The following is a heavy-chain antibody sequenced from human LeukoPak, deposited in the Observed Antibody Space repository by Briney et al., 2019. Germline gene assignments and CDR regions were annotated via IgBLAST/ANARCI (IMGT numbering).Heavy chain of an antibody. D-gene: IGHD3-22*01. CDR2: INHSGST. V-gene: IGHV4-34*01. CDR3: ARWSRGNYYDSSGLDY. CDR1: GGSFSGYY. J-gene: IGHJ4*02. Sequence: SETLSLTCAVYGGSFSGYYWSWIRQPPGKGLEWIGEINHSGSTNYNPSLKSRVTISVDTSKNQFSLKLSSVTAADTAVYYRARWSRGNYYDSSGLDYWGQGTLVTVSS.